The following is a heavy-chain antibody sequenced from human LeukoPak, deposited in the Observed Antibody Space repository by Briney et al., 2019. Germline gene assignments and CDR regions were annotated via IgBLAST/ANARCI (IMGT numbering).Heavy chain of an antibody. CDR3: AAPRRWELLHFDY. CDR2: FDPEDGET. CDR1: GYTLTELS. J-gene: IGHJ4*02. Sequence: ASVKVSCKVSGYTLTELSMHWVRQAPGKGLEWMGGFDPEDGETIYAQTFQGRVTMTEDASTDTAYRELSSLRAEDTAVYYCAAPRRWELLHFDYWGQGTLVTVSS. V-gene: IGHV1-24*01. D-gene: IGHD1-26*01.